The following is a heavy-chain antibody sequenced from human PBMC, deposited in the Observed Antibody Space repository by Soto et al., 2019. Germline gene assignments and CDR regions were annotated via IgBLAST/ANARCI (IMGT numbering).Heavy chain of an antibody. CDR2: TYYRSKWYN. V-gene: IGHV6-1*01. J-gene: IGHJ6*02. Sequence: SQTRSLTCAISGDSVSRNSAAWTWIRQSASRGLEWLGRTYYRSKWYNDYAVSVKSRITINPDTSKNQSSLQLNSVTPEDTAVYSCARGRRIAVAGYYYYYGMYVWGQGTTVTVS. CDR1: GDSVSRNSAA. CDR3: ARGRRIAVAGYYYYYGMYV. D-gene: IGHD6-19*01.